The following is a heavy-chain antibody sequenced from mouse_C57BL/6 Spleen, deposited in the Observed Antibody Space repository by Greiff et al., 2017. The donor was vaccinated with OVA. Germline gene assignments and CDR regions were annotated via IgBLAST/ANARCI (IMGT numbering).Heavy chain of an antibody. CDR1: GYSFTGYY. D-gene: IGHD1-1*01. CDR3: ARRDYGSSWFAY. CDR2: INPSTGGT. J-gene: IGHJ3*01. Sequence: EVQGVESGPELVKPGASVKISCKASGYSFTGYYMNWVKQSPEKSLEWIGEINPSTGGTTYNQKFKAKATLTVDKSSSTAYMQLKSLTSEDSAVYYCARRDYGSSWFAYWGQGTLVTVSA. V-gene: IGHV1-42*01.